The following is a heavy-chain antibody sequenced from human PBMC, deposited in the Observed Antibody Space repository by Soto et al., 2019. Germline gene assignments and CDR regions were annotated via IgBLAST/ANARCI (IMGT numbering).Heavy chain of an antibody. J-gene: IGHJ4*02. Sequence: QVQLVESGGGVVQPGRSLRLSCAASGFTFSSYGMHWVRQAPGKGLEWVAVISYDGSNKYYADSVKGRFTISRDNSKNPLYLQMNSLRAEDTAVYYCAKDLITMVRGVIDYTFDYWGQGTLVTVSS. D-gene: IGHD3-10*01. CDR2: ISYDGSNK. CDR1: GFTFSSYG. V-gene: IGHV3-30*18. CDR3: AKDLITMVRGVIDYTFDY.